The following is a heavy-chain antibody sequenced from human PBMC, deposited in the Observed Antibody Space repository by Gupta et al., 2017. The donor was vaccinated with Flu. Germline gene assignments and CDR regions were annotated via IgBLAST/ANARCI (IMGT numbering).Heavy chain of an antibody. D-gene: IGHD6-6*01. CDR1: GYTFTGYY. V-gene: IGHV1-2*02. CDR2: INPNSGGT. J-gene: IGHJ5*02. CDR3: ARARRSIAARPEYNWFDP. Sequence: QVQLVQSGAEVKKPGASVKVSCKASGYTFTGYYMHWVRQAPGQGLEWMGWINPNSGGTNYAQKFQGRVTMTRDTSISTAYMELSRLRSDDTAVYYCARARRSIAARPEYNWFDPWGQGTLVTVSS.